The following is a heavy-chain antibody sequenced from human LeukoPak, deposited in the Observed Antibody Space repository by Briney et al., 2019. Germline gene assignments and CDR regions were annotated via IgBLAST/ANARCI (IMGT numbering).Heavy chain of an antibody. CDR1: GFTFDDYT. CDR3: AKDSLGDIAVAGTFDY. D-gene: IGHD6-19*01. J-gene: IGHJ4*02. CDR2: ISWDGGST. V-gene: IGHV3-43*01. Sequence: GGSLRLSCAASGFTFDDYTMHWVRRAPGKGLECVSLISWDGGSTYYADSVKGRSTISRDNSKNSLYLQMNSLRTEDTALYYCAKDSLGDIAVAGTFDYWGQGTLVTVSS.